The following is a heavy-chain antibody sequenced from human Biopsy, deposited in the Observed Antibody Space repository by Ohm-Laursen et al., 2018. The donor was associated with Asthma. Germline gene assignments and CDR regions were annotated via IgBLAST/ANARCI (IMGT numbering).Heavy chain of an antibody. Sequence: ASVKVPCKSLGGTFNTYVIGWVRQASGQGLEWMGGINSVFGTTTYPQKFQDRVTITADDSTSTVYMELSSLRSEDTAVYYCARKAGSCISRTCYSLDFWGQGTLVTVSS. CDR3: ARKAGSCISRTCYSLDF. CDR2: INSVFGTT. D-gene: IGHD2-2*01. CDR1: GGTFNTYV. J-gene: IGHJ4*02. V-gene: IGHV1-69*13.